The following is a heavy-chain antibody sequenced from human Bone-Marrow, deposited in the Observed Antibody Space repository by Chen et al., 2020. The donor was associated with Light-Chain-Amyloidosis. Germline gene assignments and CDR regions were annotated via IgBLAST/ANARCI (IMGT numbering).Heavy chain of an antibody. CDR3: AGSSSWYGYDYYMDV. V-gene: IGHV3-20*04. D-gene: IGHD6-13*01. CDR1: GFTFDDSG. CDR2: INWNGGST. J-gene: IGHJ6*03. Sequence: EVQLVESGGGVVRPGGSLRLSCAASGFTFDDSGMSWVRQAPGKGLEWVAGINWNGGSTGYADSVKGRFTISRDNAKNSLYLQMNSLRAEDTALYYCAGSSSWYGYDYYMDVWGKGTTVTVSS.